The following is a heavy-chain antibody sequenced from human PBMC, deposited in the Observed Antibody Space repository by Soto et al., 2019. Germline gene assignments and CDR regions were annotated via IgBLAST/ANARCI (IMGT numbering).Heavy chain of an antibody. Sequence: QVQLVESGGGVVQPGRSLRLSCAASGFTFSNYGMHWVRQAPGKGLEWVAVISYDGSNKYYADSVKGRFTISRDNSKNTLYLQMNSLRAEDTAVYYCAKAVGYCSSTSCRDYYFYYGMDVWGQGTTVTVSS. CDR3: AKAVGYCSSTSCRDYYFYYGMDV. J-gene: IGHJ6*02. CDR2: ISYDGSNK. D-gene: IGHD2-2*01. CDR1: GFTFSNYG. V-gene: IGHV3-30*18.